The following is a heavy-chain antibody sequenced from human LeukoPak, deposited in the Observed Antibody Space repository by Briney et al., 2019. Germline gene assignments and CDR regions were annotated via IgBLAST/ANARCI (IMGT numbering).Heavy chain of an antibody. Sequence: GRSLRLSCAASGFTFSSYAMHWVRQAPGKGLEWVAVISYDGSRYFADSVKGRFTISRDNSKNTLYLQMNSLRAEDTAVFYCARDRIAVAGPSSYYYYSMDVWGQGTTVTVSS. V-gene: IGHV3-30*04. J-gene: IGHJ6*02. D-gene: IGHD6-19*01. CDR1: GFTFSSYA. CDR2: ISYDGSR. CDR3: ARDRIAVAGPSSYYYYSMDV.